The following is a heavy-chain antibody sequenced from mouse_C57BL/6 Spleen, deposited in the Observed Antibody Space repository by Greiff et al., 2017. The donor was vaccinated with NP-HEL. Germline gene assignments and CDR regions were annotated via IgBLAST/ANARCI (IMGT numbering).Heavy chain of an antibody. Sequence: QVQLQQPGAELVKPGASVKLSCKASGYTFTSYWMHWVKQRPGQGLEWIGMIHPNSGSTNYNEKFKGKATLTVDKSSSTAYMQLSSLTSEDSAVXYCARPGSSLYYAMDYWGQGTSVTVSS. CDR2: IHPNSGST. D-gene: IGHD1-1*01. V-gene: IGHV1-64*01. CDR3: ARPGSSLYYAMDY. CDR1: GYTFTSYW. J-gene: IGHJ4*01.